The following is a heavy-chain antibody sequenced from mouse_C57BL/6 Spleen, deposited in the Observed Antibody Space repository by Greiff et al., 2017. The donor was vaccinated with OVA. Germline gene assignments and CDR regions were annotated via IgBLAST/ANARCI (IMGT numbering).Heavy chain of an antibody. CDR2: INPNNGGT. Sequence: EVQLQQSGPELVKPGASVKISCKASGYTFTDYYMNWVKQSHGKSLEWIGDINPNNGGTSYNQKFKGKATLTVDKSSSTAYMELRSLTSEDSAVYYCARSAHYGSSYRYFDYWGQGTTLTVSS. J-gene: IGHJ2*01. V-gene: IGHV1-26*01. CDR1: GYTFTDYY. D-gene: IGHD1-1*01. CDR3: ARSAHYGSSYRYFDY.